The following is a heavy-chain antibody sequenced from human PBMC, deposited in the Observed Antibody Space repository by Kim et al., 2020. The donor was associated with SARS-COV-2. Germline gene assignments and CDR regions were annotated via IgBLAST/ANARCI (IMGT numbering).Heavy chain of an antibody. CDR3: AKDGIGRFGEFPFDY. D-gene: IGHD3-10*01. V-gene: IGHV3-23*01. Sequence: DPGRGRFTISRDNSKNTLYLQMNSLRAEDTAVYYCAKDGIGRFGEFPFDYWGQGTLVTVSS. J-gene: IGHJ4*02.